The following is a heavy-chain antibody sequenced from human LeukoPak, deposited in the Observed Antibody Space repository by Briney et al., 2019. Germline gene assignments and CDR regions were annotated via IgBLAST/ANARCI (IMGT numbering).Heavy chain of an antibody. Sequence: SVKVSCKASGGTFSSYAISWVRQAPGQGLEWMGGIIPIFGTANYAQKFQGRVTITADESTSTAYMELSSLRSEDTAVYYCVRDPPRDFGVVIMGGDYYMDVWGKGTTVTVSS. V-gene: IGHV1-69*01. CDR3: VRDPPRDFGVVIMGGDYYMDV. CDR2: IIPIFGTA. J-gene: IGHJ6*03. CDR1: GGTFSSYA. D-gene: IGHD3-3*01.